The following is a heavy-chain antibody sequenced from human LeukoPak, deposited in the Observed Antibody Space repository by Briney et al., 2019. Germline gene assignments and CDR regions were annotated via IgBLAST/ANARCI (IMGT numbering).Heavy chain of an antibody. CDR2: ISSSGSTI. Sequence: GGSLRLSYAASGFPFSSYEMIWVRQAPGKGLKWVSYISSSGSTIYYADSVKGRFTISRDNAKNSLYLQMNSLRAEGTAVYYCARYPDQTILYYYYYGMDVWGQGTTVTVSS. CDR1: GFPFSSYE. CDR3: ARYPDQTILYYYYYGMDV. V-gene: IGHV3-48*03. J-gene: IGHJ6*02. D-gene: IGHD2-2*01.